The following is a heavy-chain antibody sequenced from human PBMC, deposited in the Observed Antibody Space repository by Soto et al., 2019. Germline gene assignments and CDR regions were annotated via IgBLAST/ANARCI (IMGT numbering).Heavy chain of an antibody. Sequence: PSETLSLTCTVSGGSISSGDYYWSWIRQPPGKGLEWIGYIYYSGSTYYNPSLKSRVTISVDTSKNQFSLKLSSVTAADTAVYYCARDCGLYGDYGYWGQGTLVTVSS. D-gene: IGHD4-17*01. V-gene: IGHV4-30-4*01. CDR2: IYYSGST. CDR3: ARDCGLYGDYGY. CDR1: GGSISSGDYY. J-gene: IGHJ4*02.